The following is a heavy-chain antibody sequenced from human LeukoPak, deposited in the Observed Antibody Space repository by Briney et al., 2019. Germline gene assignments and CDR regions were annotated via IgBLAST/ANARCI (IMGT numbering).Heavy chain of an antibody. CDR1: GYTFSSYD. J-gene: IGHJ4*02. Sequence: ASVKVSCKASGYTFSSYDINWVRQAPGQGLEWMGWMNPKSGNTGYGQKFQGRVIMTGNTSINVVYMELDSLTSEDTAVYYCARVPRYCYGNVCSEGSGFDYWGQGTLLSVSS. CDR3: ARVPRYCYGNVCSEGSGFDY. CDR2: MNPKSGNT. V-gene: IGHV1-8*01. D-gene: IGHD2-15*01.